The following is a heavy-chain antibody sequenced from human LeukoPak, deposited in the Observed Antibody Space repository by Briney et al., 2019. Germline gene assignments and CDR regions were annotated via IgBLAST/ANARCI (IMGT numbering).Heavy chain of an antibody. CDR3: ARGGGSSFPGDY. Sequence: ASVKVSCKASGYTFTSYDINWVRQATGQGLEWMGWMNPNSGITGYAQKFQGRITMTRNTSITTAYMELSSLVSEDTAVYYCARGGGSSFPGDYWGQGTLVTVSS. CDR2: MNPNSGIT. CDR1: GYTFTSYD. V-gene: IGHV1-8*01. J-gene: IGHJ4*02. D-gene: IGHD6-13*01.